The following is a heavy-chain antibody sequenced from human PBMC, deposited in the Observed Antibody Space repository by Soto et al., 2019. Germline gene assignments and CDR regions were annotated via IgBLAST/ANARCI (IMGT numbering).Heavy chain of an antibody. CDR1: GYTLTEFS. Sequence: ASVKVSCKVSGYTLTEFSMHWVRQAPGKGLEWMGGFDPEDGETIYAQKFQGRVTMTEDTSTDTAYMELSSLRSEDTAVYYCATSSIAAQGVDPWGQGTLVTVSS. V-gene: IGHV1-24*01. J-gene: IGHJ5*02. D-gene: IGHD6-6*01. CDR2: FDPEDGET. CDR3: ATSSIAAQGVDP.